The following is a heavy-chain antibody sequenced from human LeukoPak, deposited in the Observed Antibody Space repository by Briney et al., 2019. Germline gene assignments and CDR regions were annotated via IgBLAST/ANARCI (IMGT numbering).Heavy chain of an antibody. CDR1: GYTFTTYG. Sequence: GASVKVSCKASGYTFTTYGITWVRQAPGQALEWMGWISTYNGNTNYAQNLQGRVTMTTDTSTSTAYMELRSLTSDDTAVYYCARVGTDCSGGNCYSGQGTLVTVSS. J-gene: IGHJ4*02. CDR2: ISTYNGNT. D-gene: IGHD2-15*01. V-gene: IGHV1-18*01. CDR3: ARVGTDCSGGNCY.